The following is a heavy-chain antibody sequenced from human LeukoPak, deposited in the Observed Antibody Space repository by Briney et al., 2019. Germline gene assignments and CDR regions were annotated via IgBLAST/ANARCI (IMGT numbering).Heavy chain of an antibody. Sequence: SETPSLTCTVSGGSISSYYCSWIRQPPGKGLEWIGYIYYSGSTTYNPSLKSRVTISIDTSKNQFSLKLSSVTAADTAVYYCARRGGQQLADWFDPWGQGTLVTVSS. CDR1: GGSISSYY. D-gene: IGHD6-13*01. CDR3: ARRGGQQLADWFDP. V-gene: IGHV4-59*08. J-gene: IGHJ5*02. CDR2: IYYSGST.